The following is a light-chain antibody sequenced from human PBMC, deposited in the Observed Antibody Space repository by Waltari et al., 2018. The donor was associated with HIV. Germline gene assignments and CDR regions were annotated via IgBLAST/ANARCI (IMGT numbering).Light chain of an antibody. CDR2: DVS. V-gene: IGLV2-11*01. J-gene: IGLJ3*02. Sequence: QSALTQPRSVSGSPGQSVTISCTGTSSDVGGYNYVSWYQQHPGKAPKLMIHDVSKRPSGVPDRFSGSKAGNTASLTISGLQAGDEADYYCCSYAGSYTWVFGGGTKLTVL. CDR1: SSDVGGYNY. CDR3: CSYAGSYTWV.